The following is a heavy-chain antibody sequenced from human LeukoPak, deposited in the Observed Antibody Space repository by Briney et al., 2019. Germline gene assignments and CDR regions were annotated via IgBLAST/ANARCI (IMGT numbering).Heavy chain of an antibody. CDR3: ARSSYGDDY. V-gene: IGHV4-39*07. CDR1: GGSISSNSYY. D-gene: IGHD3-10*01. CDR2: IYYSGST. Sequence: SETLSLTCAVSGGSISSNSYYWGWIRQPLGKGLEWIGSIYYSGSTNYNPSLKSRVTISVDTSKNQFSLKLSSVTAADTAVYYCARSSYGDDYWGQGTLVTVSS. J-gene: IGHJ4*02.